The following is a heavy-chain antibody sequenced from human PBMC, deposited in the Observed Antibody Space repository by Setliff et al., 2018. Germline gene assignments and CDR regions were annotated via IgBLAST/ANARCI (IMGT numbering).Heavy chain of an antibody. CDR2: IYHSGST. V-gene: IGHV4-34*01. J-gene: IGHJ3*02. Sequence: SSETLSLTCAVYGGSFSGYYWSWIRQPPGKGLEWIGSIYHSGSTYYNPSLKSRVTISVDTSKNQFSLKLSSVTAADTAVYYCARTTVVVTLRNAFDIWGQGTMVTVSS. D-gene: IGHD2-21*02. CDR3: ARTTVVVTLRNAFDI. CDR1: GGSFSGYY.